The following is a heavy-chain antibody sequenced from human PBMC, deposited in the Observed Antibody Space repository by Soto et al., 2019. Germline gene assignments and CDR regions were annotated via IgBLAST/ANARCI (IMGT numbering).Heavy chain of an antibody. CDR2: IYYSGST. J-gene: IGHJ4*02. V-gene: IGHV4-31*03. Sequence: QVQLQESGPGLVKPSQTLSLTCTVSGGSISSGGYYWSWIRQHPGKGLEWIGYIYYSGSTYYNPYLQSRVTISVDTSKNQFSLKLSSVTAADTAVYYGARSFGVAAAGPFDYWGQGTLVTVSS. D-gene: IGHD6-13*01. CDR1: GGSISSGGYY. CDR3: ARSFGVAAAGPFDY.